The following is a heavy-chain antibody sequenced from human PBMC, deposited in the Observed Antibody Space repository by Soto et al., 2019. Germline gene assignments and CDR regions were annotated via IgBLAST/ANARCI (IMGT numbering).Heavy chain of an antibody. J-gene: IGHJ2*01. Sequence: SETLSLTCAVSGGSISSGGYSWSWIRQPPGKGLEWIGYMYHSGSTYYNPSLKSRVTISIDRSKNQFSLKLSSVTAADTAVYYFVKGSGNHRELLAFPTQRSSDL. V-gene: IGHV4-30-2*01. CDR3: VKGSGNHRELLAFPTQRSSDL. CDR2: MYHSGST. CDR1: GGSISSGGYS. D-gene: IGHD1-26*01.